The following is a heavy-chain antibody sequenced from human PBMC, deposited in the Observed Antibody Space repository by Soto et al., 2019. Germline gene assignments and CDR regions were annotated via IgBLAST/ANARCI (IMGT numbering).Heavy chain of an antibody. CDR3: AKVLYSRPGDYYYYGMDV. CDR2: ISGSGGST. D-gene: IGHD2-2*02. CDR1: GFTFSSYA. Sequence: PGGSLRLSCAASGFTFSSYAMSWVRQAPGKGLEWVSAISGSGGSTYYADSVKGRFTISRDNSKNTLYLQMNSLRAEDTAVYYCAKVLYSRPGDYYYYGMDVWGQGTTVTVSS. J-gene: IGHJ6*02. V-gene: IGHV3-23*01.